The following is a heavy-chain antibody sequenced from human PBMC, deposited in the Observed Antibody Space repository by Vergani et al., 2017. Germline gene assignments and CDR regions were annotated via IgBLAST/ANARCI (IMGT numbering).Heavy chain of an antibody. CDR1: GGSISSPSYF. CDR3: VRHERRGSSSLAAVF. CDR2: MRYRGST. D-gene: IGHD6-6*01. V-gene: IGHV4-39*01. Sequence: QLLLQESGPGLVKPSETLSLTCTVSGGSISSPSYFWGPIGHPQGKGPEWIASMRYRGSTYYNLSLKSRVTISVDTSKNKFSLRLSSVTAADTAVYYCVRHERRGSSSLAAVFWGQGTLVTVSS. J-gene: IGHJ4*02.